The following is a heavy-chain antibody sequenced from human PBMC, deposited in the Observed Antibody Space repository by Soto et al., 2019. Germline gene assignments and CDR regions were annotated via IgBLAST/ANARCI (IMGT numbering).Heavy chain of an antibody. J-gene: IGHJ6*02. Sequence: QITLKESGPTLVKPTQTLTLTCTFSGFSLSTSGVGVAGIRQPPGKALEWLALIYWDDDKRYRPSLESRLTITQDTPKNQVVLTMTTMDSVDTATYYCAYLPCSGGSCYWFSFSGMDVWGQGTTVTVSS. V-gene: IGHV2-5*02. CDR3: AYLPCSGGSCYWFSFSGMDV. CDR2: IYWDDDK. D-gene: IGHD2-15*01. CDR1: GFSLSTSGVG.